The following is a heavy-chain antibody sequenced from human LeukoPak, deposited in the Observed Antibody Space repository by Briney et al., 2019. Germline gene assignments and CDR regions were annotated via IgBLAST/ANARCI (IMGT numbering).Heavy chain of an antibody. Sequence: TGGSLRLSCAASGFTFSNYWMHWVRQAPGKGLVWVSRIKSDGSTTTYAGSVKGRFTISRDNAKNTLYLQMNSLRAEDTAVYFCARDGGYCTNGVCFFDYWGQGTLVTISS. CDR1: GFTFSNYW. J-gene: IGHJ4*02. CDR2: IKSDGSTT. V-gene: IGHV3-74*03. CDR3: ARDGGYCTNGVCFFDY. D-gene: IGHD2-8*01.